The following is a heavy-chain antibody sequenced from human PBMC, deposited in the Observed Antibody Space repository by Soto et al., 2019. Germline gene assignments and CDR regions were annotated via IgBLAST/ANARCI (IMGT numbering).Heavy chain of an antibody. CDR3: ARETFGESLS. CDR1: GFTFSSHW. CDR2: INQDGSEK. Sequence: DVHLVESGGDLVQPGGSLRLSCAASGFTFSSHWMSWVRQAPGKGLEWVANINQDGSEKHYVDSVKGRFTVSRDNAKKSLSLQRNSLRAEDTAVYYCARETFGESLSWGQGTLVTVSS. J-gene: IGHJ4*02. V-gene: IGHV3-7*03. D-gene: IGHD3-10*01.